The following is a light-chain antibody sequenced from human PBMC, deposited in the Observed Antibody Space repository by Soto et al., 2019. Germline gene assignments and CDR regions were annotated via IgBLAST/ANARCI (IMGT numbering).Light chain of an antibody. CDR1: SSDVGYYNY. CDR2: EVS. J-gene: IGLJ1*01. CDR3: NSHTTSSTYV. Sequence: QSVLTQPASVSGSPGQAISISCTGTSSDVGYYNYVSWYQQHPGKAPKLMISEVSNRPSGVSNRFSGSKSGNTASLTISGLQAEDEADYYCNSHTTSSTYVFGTGTKLTVL. V-gene: IGLV2-14*01.